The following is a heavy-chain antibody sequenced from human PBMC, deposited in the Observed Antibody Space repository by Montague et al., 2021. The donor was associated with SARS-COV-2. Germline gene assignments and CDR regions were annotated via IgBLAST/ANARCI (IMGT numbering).Heavy chain of an antibody. CDR3: ARQKMGSVTIFGVVIHDRWFVP. D-gene: IGHD3-3*01. CDR2: IYYSGST. J-gene: IGHJ5*02. Sequence: SETLSLTCTVSGGSISSSSYYWGWIRQPPGKGLEWIGNIYYSGSTYYNPSLKIRVTISVDTSKNQFSLKPSSVTAADTAVYYCARQKMGSVTIFGVVIHDRWFVPWGQGSLVTVCS. CDR1: GGSISSSSYY. V-gene: IGHV4-39*01.